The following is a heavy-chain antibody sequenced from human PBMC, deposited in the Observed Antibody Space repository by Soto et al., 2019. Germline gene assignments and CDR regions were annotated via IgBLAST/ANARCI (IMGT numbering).Heavy chain of an antibody. J-gene: IGHJ6*02. CDR1: GFSFTTHA. D-gene: IGHD3-3*01. CDR3: ARGGSWSGYHPYYYYPLDV. V-gene: IGHV3-30*03. CDR2: TSFDGGSY. Sequence: GGSLRLSCAVSGFSFTTHAMHWVRQAPGKGLEWVAVTSFDGGSYFYADSVKGRFTISRDNSNDTLFLHLNGLISADTAVYYCARGGSWSGYHPYYYYPLDVWGQGTTVTVSS.